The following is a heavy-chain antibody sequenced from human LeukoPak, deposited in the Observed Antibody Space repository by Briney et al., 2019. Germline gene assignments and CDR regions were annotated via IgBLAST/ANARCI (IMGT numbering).Heavy chain of an antibody. J-gene: IGHJ4*02. CDR1: GGSISSGGYS. CDR2: IYHSGSP. Sequence: SETLSLTCAVSGGSISSGGYSWSWIRQPPGKGLEWIGYIYHSGSPYYNPSLKSRVTISVDRSKNQFSLKLSSVTAADTAVYYCARAAGYYDFWSGYFDYWGQGTLVTVSS. CDR3: ARAAGYYDFWSGYFDY. V-gene: IGHV4-30-2*01. D-gene: IGHD3-3*01.